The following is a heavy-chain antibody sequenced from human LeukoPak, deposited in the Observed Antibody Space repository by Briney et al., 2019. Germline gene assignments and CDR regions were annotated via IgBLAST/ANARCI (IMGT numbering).Heavy chain of an antibody. CDR2: INEDGSDK. V-gene: IGHV3-7*01. CDR1: GFTFSSYW. J-gene: IGHJ4*02. CDR3: AREIDY. Sequence: GGSLRLSCAASGFTFSSYWMSWVRQAPGKGLEWVASINEDGSDKYYVDSVKGRFTISRDNARNSLCLQMNSLRAEDTAVYYCAREIDYWGQGTLVTVSS.